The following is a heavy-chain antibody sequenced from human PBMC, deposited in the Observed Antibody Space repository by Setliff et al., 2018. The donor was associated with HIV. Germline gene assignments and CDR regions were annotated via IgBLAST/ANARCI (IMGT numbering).Heavy chain of an antibody. CDR2: INPSGGST. J-gene: IGHJ4*02. D-gene: IGHD3-10*01. CDR1: GYTFTRYF. V-gene: IGHV1-46*01. Sequence: ASVKVSCKASGYTFTRYFMHCVRQAPGQGLEWLGMINPSGGSTWYAQKFQGRVTMTGDTSTNTLYVELSSLRSEDTAVYYCARGGEGGMDYWGQGTLVTLPS. CDR3: ARGGEGGMDY.